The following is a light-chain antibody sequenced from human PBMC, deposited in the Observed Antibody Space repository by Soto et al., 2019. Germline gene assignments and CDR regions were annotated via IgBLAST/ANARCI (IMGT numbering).Light chain of an antibody. CDR3: QQYDNWWT. Sequence: EIVMTQSPATLSVSPGERATLSCRASQSVSSYLAWYQQKPGQAPRLLIYDASNRATGIPARFSGSGSGTEFTLTISSLHSEDFGVYYCQQYDNWWTFGQGTKVDIK. J-gene: IGKJ1*01. CDR2: DAS. CDR1: QSVSSY. V-gene: IGKV3D-15*01.